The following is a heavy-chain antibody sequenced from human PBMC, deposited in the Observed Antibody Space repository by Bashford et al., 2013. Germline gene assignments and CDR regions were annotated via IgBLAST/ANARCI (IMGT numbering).Heavy chain of an antibody. Sequence: SSETLSLTCTVSGGSVSSGSYYWSWIRQPPGKGLEWIGYIYYSGSTNYNPSLKSRVTISVDTSKNQFSLKLSSVTAADTAVYYCARGAGRFDYVGPGNPGHRLL. J-gene: IGHJ4*02. CDR2: IYYSGST. CDR3: ARGAGRFDY. V-gene: IGHV4-61*01. CDR1: GGSVSSGSYY. D-gene: IGHD6-19*01.